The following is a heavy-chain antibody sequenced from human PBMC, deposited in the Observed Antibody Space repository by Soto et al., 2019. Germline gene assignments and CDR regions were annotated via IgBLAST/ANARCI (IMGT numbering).Heavy chain of an antibody. D-gene: IGHD2-2*01. J-gene: IGHJ6*01. Sequence: GGSLRLSCAASGFTFSSYSMNWVRQAPGKGLEWVSSISSSSSYIYYADSVKGRFTISRDNAKNSLYLQMNSLRAEDTAVYYCARDVARYQLLWGYDMDVWGQGTTGTVSS. V-gene: IGHV3-21*01. CDR3: ARDVARYQLLWGYDMDV. CDR2: ISSSSSYI. CDR1: GFTFSSYS.